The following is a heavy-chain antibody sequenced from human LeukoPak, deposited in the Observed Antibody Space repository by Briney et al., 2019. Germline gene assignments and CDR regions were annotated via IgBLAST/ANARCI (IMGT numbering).Heavy chain of an antibody. V-gene: IGHV3-23*01. CDR2: ITDSGGTT. J-gene: IGHJ4*02. D-gene: IGHD3-3*01. CDR1: GFTFRSYA. CDR3: AENQHDFWSGYHFDY. Sequence: GESLRLSCAASGFTFRSYAMSWVRQAPGKGLEWVSVITDSGGTTFYADSVKGRFTISRDNSKNTLYLQMNSLRAEDTAVYYCAENQHDFWSGYHFDYWGQGTLVTVSS.